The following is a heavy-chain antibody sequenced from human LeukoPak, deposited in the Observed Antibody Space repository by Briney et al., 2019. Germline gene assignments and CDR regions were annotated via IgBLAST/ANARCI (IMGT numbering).Heavy chain of an antibody. Sequence: SETLSLTCTVSGDSINNYYWSWIRRPPGKELEWIGYIYYSGSTNYNPSLKSRVTISVDTSKNQFSLKLSSVTAADTAVYYCARVNYDILTGYGAFDIWGQGTMVTVSS. CDR1: GDSINNYY. J-gene: IGHJ3*02. CDR2: IYYSGST. D-gene: IGHD3-9*01. V-gene: IGHV4-59*01. CDR3: ARVNYDILTGYGAFDI.